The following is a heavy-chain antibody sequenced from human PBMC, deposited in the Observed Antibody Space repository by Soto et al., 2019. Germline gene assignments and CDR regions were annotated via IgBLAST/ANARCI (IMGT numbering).Heavy chain of an antibody. V-gene: IGHV4-4*02. D-gene: IGHD3-22*01. CDR1: GGSISSSNW. CDR2: IYHSGST. J-gene: IGHJ4*02. Sequence: SETLSLTCAVSGGSISSSNWWSWVRHPPGEGLEWIGEIYHSGSTNYNPSLKSRVTISVDKSKNQFSLKLSSVTAADTAVYYCARVGFTYYYDSSGYNPLDYWGQGTLVTVSS. CDR3: ARVGFTYYYDSSGYNPLDY.